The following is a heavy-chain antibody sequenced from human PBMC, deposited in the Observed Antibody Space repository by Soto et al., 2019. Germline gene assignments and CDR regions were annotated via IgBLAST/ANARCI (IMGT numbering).Heavy chain of an antibody. J-gene: IGHJ3*02. Sequence: EVQLVESGGGLVQPGGSLRLSCAASGFTFSSYSMNWVRQAPGKGLEWVSYISSSSSTIYYADSVKGRFTISRDNAKNSLYPQMNSLRAEDTAVYYCARENVLLWLGESRGDAFDIWGQGTMVTVSS. CDR3: ARENVLLWLGESRGDAFDI. D-gene: IGHD3-10*01. CDR2: ISSSSSTI. CDR1: GFTFSSYS. V-gene: IGHV3-48*01.